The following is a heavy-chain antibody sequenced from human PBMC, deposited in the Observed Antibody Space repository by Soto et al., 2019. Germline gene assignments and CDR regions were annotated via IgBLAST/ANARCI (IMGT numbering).Heavy chain of an antibody. CDR2: ISSSSSYI. Sequence: GGSLRLSCAASGFTFSSYSMNWVRQAPGKGLEWVSSISSSSSYIYYADSVKGRFTISRDNAKNSLYLQMNSLRAEDTAVYYCARDLGADIVVVPAAFPYYFDYWGQGTLVTVSS. CDR3: ARDLGADIVVVPAAFPYYFDY. J-gene: IGHJ4*02. CDR1: GFTFSSYS. D-gene: IGHD2-2*01. V-gene: IGHV3-21*01.